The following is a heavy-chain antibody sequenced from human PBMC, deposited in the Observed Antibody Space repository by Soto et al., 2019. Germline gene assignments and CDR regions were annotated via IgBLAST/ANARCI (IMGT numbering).Heavy chain of an antibody. CDR3: ARDREARQQLLDY. CDR1: GGSISSSNW. D-gene: IGHD6-13*01. Sequence: QVQLQESGPGLVKPSGTLSLICAVSGGSISSSNWWSWVRQPPGKRLEWIGEIYHSGSTNYNPSLKSRITISVDKSKNQFSLKLSSGTAADTAVYYCARDREARQQLLDYWGQGTLVTVSS. J-gene: IGHJ4*02. CDR2: IYHSGST. V-gene: IGHV4-4*02.